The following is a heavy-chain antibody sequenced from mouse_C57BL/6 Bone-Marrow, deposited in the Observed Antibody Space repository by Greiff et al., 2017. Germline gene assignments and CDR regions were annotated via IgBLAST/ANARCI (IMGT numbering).Heavy chain of an antibody. CDR2: IDPSDSYT. V-gene: IGHV1-59*01. CDR1: GYTFTSYW. D-gene: IGHD1-1*01. CDR3: ARRGYYGSRIDY. Sequence: VQLQQPGAELVRPGTSVKLSCKASGYTFTSYWMHWVKQRPGQGLEWIGVIDPSDSYTNYNQKFKGKATLTVDTSSSTAYMQLSSLTSEDSAVYYCARRGYYGSRIDYWGQGTTLTVSS. J-gene: IGHJ2*01.